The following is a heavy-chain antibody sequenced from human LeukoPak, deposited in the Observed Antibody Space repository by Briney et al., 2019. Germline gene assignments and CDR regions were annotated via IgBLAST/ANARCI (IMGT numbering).Heavy chain of an antibody. CDR1: GYTFTSYY. CDR2: INPSGGST. V-gene: IGHV1-46*01. CDR3: ARAQGEQIVFDY. D-gene: IGHD6-6*01. J-gene: IGHJ4*02. Sequence: GASVKVSCKAPGYTFTSYYMHWVRQAPGQGLQWMGIINPSGGSTSYAQKFQGRVTMTRDTSTSTVYMELSSLRSEDTAVYYCARAQGEQIVFDYWGQGTLVTVSS.